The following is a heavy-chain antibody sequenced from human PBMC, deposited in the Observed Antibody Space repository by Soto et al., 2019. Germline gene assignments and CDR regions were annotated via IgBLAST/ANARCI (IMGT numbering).Heavy chain of an antibody. CDR2: ISSSSSYI. CDR1: GFTFSSYS. V-gene: IGHV3-21*01. D-gene: IGHD3-9*01. J-gene: IGHJ6*04. Sequence: EVQLVESGGGLVKPGGSLRLSCAASGFTFSSYSMNWVRQAPGKGLEWVSSISSSSSYIYYADSVKGRFTISRDNAKNSLYLQMNSLRAEDTAVYYCARDYHTTQPYYDILTGYYKTPDGDVWGKGTTVTVSS. CDR3: ARDYHTTQPYYDILTGYYKTPDGDV.